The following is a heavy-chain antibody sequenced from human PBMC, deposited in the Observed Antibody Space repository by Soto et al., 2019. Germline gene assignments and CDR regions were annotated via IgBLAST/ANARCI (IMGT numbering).Heavy chain of an antibody. Sequence: ASVKVSCKASGYTFTSYYMHWVRQAPGQGLEWMGIINPSGGSTSYAQKFQGRVTMTRDTPTSTVYMELSSLRSEDTAVYYCARAMSRIAAAVSRVHRDLGRDYFDYWGQGTLVTVSS. CDR1: GYTFTSYY. J-gene: IGHJ4*02. D-gene: IGHD6-13*01. V-gene: IGHV1-46*01. CDR3: ARAMSRIAAAVSRVHRDLGRDYFDY. CDR2: INPSGGST.